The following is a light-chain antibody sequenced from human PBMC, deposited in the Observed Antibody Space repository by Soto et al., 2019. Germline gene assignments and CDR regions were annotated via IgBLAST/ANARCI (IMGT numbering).Light chain of an antibody. Sequence: QAVVTQPPSVSAAPGQKVTISCSGSTSNIGNNFVSWYQQLPGTAPKLLIYDNNKRPSGVPDRFSGSKSGTSATLAITGLQTGDEANYYCGTWDSLSAGRDVVFGGGTKLTVL. V-gene: IGLV1-51*01. CDR2: DNN. CDR3: GTWDSLSAGRDVV. J-gene: IGLJ2*01. CDR1: TSNIGNNF.